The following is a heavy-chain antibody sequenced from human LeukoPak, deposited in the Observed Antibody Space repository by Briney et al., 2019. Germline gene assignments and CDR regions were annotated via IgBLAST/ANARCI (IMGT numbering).Heavy chain of an antibody. D-gene: IGHD5-18*01. Sequence: SETLSLTCSVSGASISAYHWSWIRQPAGKGLEWVGRIYSSGRTNYIPSLKSRLTMSVDTSKNQFSLKLNSVTAADTAVYYCARDYSYPDYWGQGTLVTVSS. CDR3: ARDYSYPDY. V-gene: IGHV4-4*07. CDR2: IYSSGRT. CDR1: GASISAYH. J-gene: IGHJ4*02.